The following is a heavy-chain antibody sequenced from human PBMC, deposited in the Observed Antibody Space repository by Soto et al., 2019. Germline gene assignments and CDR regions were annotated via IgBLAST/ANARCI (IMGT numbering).Heavy chain of an antibody. J-gene: IGHJ6*02. D-gene: IGHD4-17*01. CDR1: GGSISSGGYY. Sequence: SETLSLTCTVSGGSISSGGYYWSWIRQHPGKGLEWIGYIYYSGSTYYNPSLKSRVTISVDTSKNQFSLKLSSVTAADTAVYYCARSPGTVTTSPAGYYYYGMNVWGQGTTVTVSS. CDR3: ARSPGTVTTSPAGYYYYGMNV. V-gene: IGHV4-31*03. CDR2: IYYSGST.